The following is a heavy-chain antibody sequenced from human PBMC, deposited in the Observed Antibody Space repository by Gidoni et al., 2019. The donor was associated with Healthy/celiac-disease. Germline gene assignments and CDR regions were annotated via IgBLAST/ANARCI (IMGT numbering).Heavy chain of an antibody. CDR2: ISYDGSNK. Sequence: QVQLVESGGGVVQPGRSLRLSCAASGFTSSRYVLHWVRQAPGQGLEWVAVISYDGSNKYYADSVKGRFTISRDNSKNTLYLQMNSLRAEDTAVYYCAKERGYSYGPTYYYYGMDVWGQGTTVTVSS. D-gene: IGHD5-18*01. J-gene: IGHJ6*02. CDR1: GFTSSRYV. V-gene: IGHV3-30*18. CDR3: AKERGYSYGPTYYYYGMDV.